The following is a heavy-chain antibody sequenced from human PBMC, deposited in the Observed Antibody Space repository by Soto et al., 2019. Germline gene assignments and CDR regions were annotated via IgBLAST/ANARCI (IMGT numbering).Heavy chain of an antibody. J-gene: IGHJ5*02. V-gene: IGHV4-59*01. D-gene: IGHD7-27*01. CDR3: ARMENCRRSDVGIWLER. Sequence: RSLTCTVSGGSISSYYWSWIRQPPGKGLEWIGYIYYIGSTNYNPSLKSRVTISVDTSKNQFSLKLSSVTAADTAVYYCARMENCRRSDVGIWLERWGQVTLVNVSS. CDR1: GGSISSYY. CDR2: IYYIGST.